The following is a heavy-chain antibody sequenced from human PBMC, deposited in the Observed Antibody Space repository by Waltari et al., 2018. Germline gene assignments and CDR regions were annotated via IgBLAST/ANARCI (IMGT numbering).Heavy chain of an antibody. Sequence: EVQLVESGGGLVQPGRSLRLSCTASGFTFGDCAMSWVRQAPGKGLEWVGFIRSKAYGGTTEYAASVKGRFTISRDDSKSIAYLQMNSLKTEDTAVYYCTRAVYYDSSGYQRWGQGTLVTVSS. J-gene: IGHJ4*02. CDR2: IRSKAYGGTT. CDR1: GFTFGDCA. CDR3: TRAVYYDSSGYQR. V-gene: IGHV3-49*04. D-gene: IGHD3-22*01.